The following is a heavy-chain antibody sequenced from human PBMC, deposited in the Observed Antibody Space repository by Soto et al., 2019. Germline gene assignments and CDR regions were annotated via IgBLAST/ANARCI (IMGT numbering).Heavy chain of an antibody. CDR2: IFRRGTAETA. CDR1: GDSVTNTF. V-gene: IGHV4-59*02. CDR3: ARGLRGTSAFEI. J-gene: IGHJ3*02. Sequence: QAQLQESGPGLVTPLETLSLTCSGSGDSVTNTFWRWIRQPPGKGLEWNGYIFRRGTAETADYNPSLKSRVTMSLDTSKNQVSLQLSSVTAADTAVYYCARGLRGTSAFEIWGQGALVTVSS.